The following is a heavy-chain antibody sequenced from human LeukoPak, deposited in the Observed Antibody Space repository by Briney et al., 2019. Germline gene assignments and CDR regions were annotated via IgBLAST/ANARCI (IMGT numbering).Heavy chain of an antibody. CDR1: GYTFSSYY. CDR3: ARDAGAVAVDGSGSSTDAFDI. Sequence: GASVKVSCKASGYTFSSYYMHWVRQAPGQGLEWMGWINPNSGGTNYAQKFQGWVTMTRDTSISTAYMELSRLRSDDTAVYYCARDAGAVAVDGSGSSTDAFDIWGQGTMVTVSS. CDR2: INPNSGGT. D-gene: IGHD3-10*01. V-gene: IGHV1-2*04. J-gene: IGHJ3*02.